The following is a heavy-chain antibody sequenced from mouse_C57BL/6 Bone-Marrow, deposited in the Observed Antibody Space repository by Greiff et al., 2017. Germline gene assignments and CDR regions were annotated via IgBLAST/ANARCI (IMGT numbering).Heavy chain of an antibody. Sequence: QVQLQQPGAELVRPGTSVKLSCKASGYTFTSYWMHWVKQRPGQGLEWIGVIDPSDSYTNYNQKFKGKATLTVDTSSSTAYMRLSSLTSEDSAVYYCARERNGNFLYYFDYWGQGTTLTVSS. CDR2: IDPSDSYT. CDR1: GYTFTSYW. J-gene: IGHJ2*01. V-gene: IGHV1-59*01. D-gene: IGHD2-1*01. CDR3: ARERNGNFLYYFDY.